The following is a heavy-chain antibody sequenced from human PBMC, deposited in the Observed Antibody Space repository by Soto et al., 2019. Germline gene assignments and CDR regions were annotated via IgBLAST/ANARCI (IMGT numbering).Heavy chain of an antibody. CDR1: GGIFSTYA. CDR3: ARDRDDYGSGNYYNRIDF. Sequence: QVQLVQSGAEVKKPGSSVKVSCKASGGIFSTYAISWLRRAPGQGLEWMGGVIPIFGTPNYAQRFQGRVTITADESTSTAYMELSRLRCEDTAVYCCARDRDDYGSGNYYNRIDFWGQGTLVTVSS. V-gene: IGHV1-69*01. CDR2: VIPIFGTP. D-gene: IGHD3-10*01. J-gene: IGHJ4*02.